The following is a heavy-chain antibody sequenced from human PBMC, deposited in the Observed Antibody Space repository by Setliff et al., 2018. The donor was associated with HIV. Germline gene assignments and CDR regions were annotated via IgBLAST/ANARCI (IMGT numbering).Heavy chain of an antibody. CDR2: INPNSGGT. Sequence: VSVKVSCKASGYTFTGYHMHWVRQAPGQGLEWMGWINPNSGGTNYAQKFQGRVTMTRDTSISTAYMELSRLRSDDTAVYYCARDSGMAVVGTWRRLDPWGQGTLVTVSS. V-gene: IGHV1-2*02. CDR3: ARDSGMAVVGTWRRLDP. CDR1: GYTFTGYH. J-gene: IGHJ5*02. D-gene: IGHD6-19*01.